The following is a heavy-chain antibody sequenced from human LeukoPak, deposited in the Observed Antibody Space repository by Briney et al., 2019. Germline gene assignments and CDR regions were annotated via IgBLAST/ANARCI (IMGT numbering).Heavy chain of an antibody. J-gene: IGHJ3*02. CDR1: GGSISSYD. CDR2: IYSSGST. D-gene: IGHD1-26*01. CDR3: ARQGSGGRAFDI. Sequence: SETLSLTCIVSGGSISSYDGSWIRQPPGKGLEWMGYIYSSGSTNPTPSLKRPVTTSAATSQSQFSLKMTSVTAAATAVYYCARQGSGGRAFDIWGQGTMVTVSS. V-gene: IGHV4-59*08.